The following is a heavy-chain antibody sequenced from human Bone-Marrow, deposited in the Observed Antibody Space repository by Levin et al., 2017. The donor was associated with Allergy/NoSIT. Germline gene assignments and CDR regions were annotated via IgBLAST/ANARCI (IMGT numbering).Heavy chain of an antibody. CDR1: GFSLSTNGVG. CDR2: IYWDDDK. V-gene: IGHV2-5*02. CDR3: AHLKAVSGTFYFDY. J-gene: IGHJ4*02. Sequence: SGPTLVKPTQTLTLTCTFSGFSLSTNGVGVGWIRPPPGKAPEWLALIYWDDDKRHSPSLSSRLTITKDTSKNQVFLTMTNMDPVDTGTYYCAHLKAVSGTFYFDYWGQGTLVPVSS. D-gene: IGHD1-26*01.